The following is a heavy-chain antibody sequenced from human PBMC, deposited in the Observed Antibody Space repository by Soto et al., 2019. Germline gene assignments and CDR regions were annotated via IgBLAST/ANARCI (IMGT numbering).Heavy chain of an antibody. Sequence: QVQLQESGPGLVKPSGTLSLTCAVSSGSISSSNWWSWVRQPPGKGLEWVGEIYHSGSTNYTPSRKSRATTSEDKSKNRFARKLSSVTAADTAVYYCASDGPPGGGYAIDIWVQGRMVTVSS. CDR1: SGSISSSNW. CDR2: IYHSGST. CDR3: ASDGPPGGGYAIDI. V-gene: IGHV4-4*02. J-gene: IGHJ3*02.